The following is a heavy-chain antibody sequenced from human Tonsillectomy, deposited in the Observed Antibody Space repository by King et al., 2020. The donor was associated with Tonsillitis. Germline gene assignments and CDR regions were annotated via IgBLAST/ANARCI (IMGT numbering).Heavy chain of an antibody. CDR2: ISYDGSNK. CDR3: AKSYYYDSSGGYYFDY. D-gene: IGHD3-22*01. CDR1: GFTFSSYG. Sequence: VQLVESGGGVVQPGRSLRLSCAASGFTFSSYGMHWVRQAPGKGLEWVAVISYDGSNKYYADSVKGRFTISRDNSKKTLYLQMNSLRAEDTAVYYCAKSYYYDSSGGYYFDYWGQGTLVTVSS. V-gene: IGHV3-30*18. J-gene: IGHJ4*02.